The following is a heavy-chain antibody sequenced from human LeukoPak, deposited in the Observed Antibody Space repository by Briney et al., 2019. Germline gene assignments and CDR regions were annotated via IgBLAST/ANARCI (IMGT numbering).Heavy chain of an antibody. CDR1: GYTFTSYG. V-gene: IGHV1-18*01. Sequence: GASVKVSCKASGYTFTSYGISWVRQAPGQGLEWMGWISAYHGNTNYAQKLQGRVTMTTDTSTSTAYMELRSLRSDDTAVYYCARSVIFLGDNWFDPWGQGTLVTVSS. D-gene: IGHD2/OR15-2a*01. CDR3: ARSVIFLGDNWFDP. J-gene: IGHJ5*02. CDR2: ISAYHGNT.